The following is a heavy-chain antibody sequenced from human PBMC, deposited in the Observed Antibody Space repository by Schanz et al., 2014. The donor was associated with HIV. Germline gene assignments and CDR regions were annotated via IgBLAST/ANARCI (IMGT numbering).Heavy chain of an antibody. CDR3: ARRRSEIVPAAIVLHYYYGFDV. V-gene: IGHV1-8*01. J-gene: IGHJ6*02. Sequence: QVQLVQSGAEVKKPGASVRVSCKASGYTFTNYDINWVRQATGQGLEWMGWMNPNSGNTGYAQKCQGRVTMTRDTSKSTAYMDLSSLRSEDTAVYYCARRRSEIVPAAIVLHYYYGFDVWGQGTTATVS. D-gene: IGHD2-2*02. CDR1: GYTFTNYD. CDR2: MNPNSGNT.